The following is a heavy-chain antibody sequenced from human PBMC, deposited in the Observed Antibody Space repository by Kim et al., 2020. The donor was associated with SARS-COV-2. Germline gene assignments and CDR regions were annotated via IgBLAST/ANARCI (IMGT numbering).Heavy chain of an antibody. D-gene: IGHD2-2*02. J-gene: IGHJ6*02. V-gene: IGHV4-59*13. CDR1: GGSISSYY. CDR3: ARATIDCSSTSCYKYYYYGMDV. CDR2: IYYSGST. Sequence: SETLSLTCTVSGGSISSYYWSWIRQPPGKGLEWIGYIYYSGSTNYNPSLKSRVTISVDTSKNQFSLKLSSVTAADTAVYYCARATIDCSSTSCYKYYYYGMDVWGQGTTVTVSS.